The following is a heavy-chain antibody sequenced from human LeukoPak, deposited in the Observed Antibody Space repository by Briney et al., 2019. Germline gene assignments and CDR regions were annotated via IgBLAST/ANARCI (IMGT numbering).Heavy chain of an antibody. Sequence: GGSLRLSCAASGFTVSSNYMSWVRQAPGKGLEWVSAISGSGGSTYYADSVKGRFTISRDNSKNTLYLQMNSLRAEDTAVYYCAKDAIIAAAGKPLDAFDIWGQGTMVTVSS. D-gene: IGHD6-13*01. J-gene: IGHJ3*02. CDR1: GFTVSSNY. CDR2: ISGSGGST. CDR3: AKDAIIAAAGKPLDAFDI. V-gene: IGHV3-23*01.